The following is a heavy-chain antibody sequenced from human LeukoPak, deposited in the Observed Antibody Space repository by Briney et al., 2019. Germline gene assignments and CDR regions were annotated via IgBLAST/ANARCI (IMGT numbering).Heavy chain of an antibody. Sequence: GRSLRLSCAAPGFTVSSNYMSWVRQAPGKGLEWVSVIYSGGSTYYADSVKGRFTISRDNSKNTLYLQMNSLRAEDTAVYYCARDKDGYNFLDYWGQGTLVTVSS. CDR3: ARDKDGYNFLDY. CDR2: IYSGGST. J-gene: IGHJ4*02. CDR1: GFTVSSNY. D-gene: IGHD5-24*01. V-gene: IGHV3-53*01.